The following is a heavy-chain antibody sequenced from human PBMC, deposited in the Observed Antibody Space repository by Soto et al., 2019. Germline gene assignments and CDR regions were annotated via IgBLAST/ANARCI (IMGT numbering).Heavy chain of an antibody. V-gene: IGHV3-74*01. J-gene: IGHJ4*02. CDR1: GFTFSSYW. CDR2: INSDGSST. D-gene: IGHD3-3*01. CDR3: ARAGPYDFWSDYPPPLYFDY. Sequence: GGSLRLSCAASGFTFSSYWMHWVRQAPGKGLVWVSRINSDGSSTSYADSVKGRFTISRDNAKNTLYLQMNSLRAEDTAVYYCARAGPYDFWSDYPPPLYFDYWGQGTLVTVSS.